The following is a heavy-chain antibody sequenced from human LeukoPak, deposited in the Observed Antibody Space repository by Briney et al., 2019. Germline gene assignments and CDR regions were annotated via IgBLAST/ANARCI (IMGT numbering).Heavy chain of an antibody. CDR1: GYTFTGYY. D-gene: IGHD3-22*01. CDR3: GAYYYDSSGHGDY. J-gene: IGHJ4*02. Sequence: ASVKVSCKASGYTFTGYYMHWVRQAPGQGLEWMGRINPNSGGTNYAQKFQGRVTMIRDTSISTAYMELSRLRSDDTAVYYCGAYYYDSSGHGDYWGQGTLVTVSS. V-gene: IGHV1-2*06. CDR2: INPNSGGT.